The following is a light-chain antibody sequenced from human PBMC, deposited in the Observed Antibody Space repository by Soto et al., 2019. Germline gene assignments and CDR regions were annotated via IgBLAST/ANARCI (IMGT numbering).Light chain of an antibody. J-gene: IGLJ1*01. CDR2: IND. V-gene: IGLV1-44*01. CDR1: SSNIARNT. CDR3: ASWDDRLNGHV. Sequence: QSVLTQPPSAPGTPGQRVTVSCSGSSSNIARNTVNCDQQRPGTAPKLLIYINDHRPSGVPDRFSPTKSGTPASLAISELQSEDEGDYCYASWDDRLNGHVFGTGTKVTV.